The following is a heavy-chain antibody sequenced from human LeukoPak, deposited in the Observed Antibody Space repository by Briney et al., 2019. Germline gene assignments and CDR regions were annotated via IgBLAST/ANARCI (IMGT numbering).Heavy chain of an antibody. CDR3: ARTARHLDY. CDR1: GVTFSNYC. Sequence: AGSLRLSCAASGVTFSNYCMNWVRQAPGKGLEWVSGITCNGGTTYYADSVKGRFTISRDNSKITVYLQMNSLRAEDTAVYYCARTARHLDYWGQGTLVTVSS. D-gene: IGHD5-18*01. V-gene: IGHV3-23*01. CDR2: ITCNGGTT. J-gene: IGHJ4*02.